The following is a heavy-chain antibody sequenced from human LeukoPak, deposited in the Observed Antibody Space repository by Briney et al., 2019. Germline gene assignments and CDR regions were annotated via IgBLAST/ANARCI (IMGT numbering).Heavy chain of an antibody. CDR2: ISAYNGNT. V-gene: IGHV1-18*01. Sequence: ASVKVSCKASGYTFTSYGISWVRQAPGQGLEWMGWISAYNGNTNYAQKLQGRVTMTTDASTSTAYMELRSLRSDDTAVYYCARDPEGYCSGGSCYPAIWGQGTMVTVSS. CDR3: ARDPEGYCSGGSCYPAI. CDR1: GYTFTSYG. D-gene: IGHD2-15*01. J-gene: IGHJ3*02.